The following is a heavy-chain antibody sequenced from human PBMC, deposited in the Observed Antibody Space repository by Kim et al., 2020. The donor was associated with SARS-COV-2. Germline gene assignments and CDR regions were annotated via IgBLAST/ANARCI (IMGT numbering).Heavy chain of an antibody. CDR2: IYHSGST. V-gene: IGHV4-38-2*02. CDR3: ARDQFHPRWELGGMWGTNINAFDI. J-gene: IGHJ3*02. CDR1: GYSISSGYY. D-gene: IGHD1-26*01. Sequence: SETLSLTCTVSGYSISSGYYWGWIRQPPGKGLEWIGSIYHSGSTYYNPSLKSRVTISVDTSKNQFSLKLSSVTAADTVVYYCARDQFHPRWELGGMWGTNINAFDIWGQGTMVTVSS.